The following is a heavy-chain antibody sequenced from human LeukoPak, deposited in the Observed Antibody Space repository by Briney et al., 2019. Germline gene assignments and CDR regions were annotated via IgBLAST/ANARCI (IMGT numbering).Heavy chain of an antibody. CDR3: AKPASGTTVTRAYFDY. CDR2: ISAGDAST. Sequence: GGSLRLSCAASGFTFSSYAMSWVRQAPGKGLEWVSTISAGDASTYYADSVKGRVTISRDNSKNTLYLQMNSLRADDTAVYYCAKPASGTTVTRAYFDYWGQGTLVTVSS. D-gene: IGHD4-17*01. J-gene: IGHJ4*02. V-gene: IGHV3-23*01. CDR1: GFTFSSYA.